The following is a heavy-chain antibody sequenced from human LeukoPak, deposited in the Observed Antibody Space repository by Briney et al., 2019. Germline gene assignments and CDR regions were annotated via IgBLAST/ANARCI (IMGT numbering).Heavy chain of an antibody. J-gene: IGHJ4*02. V-gene: IGHV1-46*01. D-gene: IGHD6-13*01. CDR3: ARVVEYSSSRPVLVY. CDR2: INPSGGST. Sequence: ASVKVSCKASGGTFSSYAISWVRQAPGQGLEWMGIINPSGGSTSYAQKFQGRVTMTRDTSTSTVYMELSSLRSEDTAVYYCARVVEYSSSRPVLVYWGQGTLVTVSS. CDR1: GGTFSSYA.